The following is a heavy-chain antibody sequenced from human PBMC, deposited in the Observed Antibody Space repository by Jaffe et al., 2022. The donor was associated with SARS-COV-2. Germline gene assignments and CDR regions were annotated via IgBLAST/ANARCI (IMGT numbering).Heavy chain of an antibody. V-gene: IGHV3-21*01. CDR1: GFTFSSYS. J-gene: IGHJ4*02. CDR2: ISSSSSYI. CDR3: ARGVYYYGSGSYSPGTKYYFDY. D-gene: IGHD3-10*01. Sequence: EVQLVESGGGLVKPGGSLRLSCAASGFTFSSYSMNWVRQAPGKGLEWVSSISSSSSYIYYADSVKGRFTISRDNAKNSLYLQMNSLRAEDTAVYYCARGVYYYGSGSYSPGTKYYFDYWGQGTLVTVSS.